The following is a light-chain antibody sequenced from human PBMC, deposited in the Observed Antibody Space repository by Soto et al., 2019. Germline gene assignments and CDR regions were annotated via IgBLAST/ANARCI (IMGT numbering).Light chain of an antibody. J-gene: IGKJ2*01. CDR2: DGS. V-gene: IGKV1-5*01. CDR1: RTISSW. Sequence: DIQITQSPSTLSASVGDRVTLTCRASRTISSWLAWYQQRPGKAPKLLIYDGSNLESGVPSRFSGSRSGTEFTLTISSLQPDDGATYYYQQYNGYSAFGQGSYL. CDR3: QQYNGYSA.